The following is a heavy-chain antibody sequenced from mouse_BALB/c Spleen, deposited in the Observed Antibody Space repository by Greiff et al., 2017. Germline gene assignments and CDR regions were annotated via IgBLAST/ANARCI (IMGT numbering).Heavy chain of an antibody. CDR1: GFTFSDYY. CDR2: ISDGGSYT. J-gene: IGHJ1*01. CDR3: TRDAQDFDV. V-gene: IGHV5-4*02. Sequence: EVHLVESGGGLVKPGGSLKLSCAASGFTFSDYYMYWVRQTPEKRLEWVATISDGGSYTFYPDSVKGRFTISRDNAKNTLYLQMSSLKSEDTAMYYCTRDAQDFDVWGAGTTVTVSS.